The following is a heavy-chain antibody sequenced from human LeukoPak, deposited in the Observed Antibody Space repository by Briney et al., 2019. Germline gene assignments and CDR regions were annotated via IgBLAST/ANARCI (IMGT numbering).Heavy chain of an antibody. Sequence: GGSLRLSCAASGFTFSSYAVSWVRQAPGKGLEWVSAISGSGGSTYYADSVKGRFTISRDNSKNTLYLQMNSLRAEDTAVYYCAKDRYSGSYYTYWGQGTLVTVSS. D-gene: IGHD1-26*01. J-gene: IGHJ4*02. CDR2: ISGSGGST. CDR1: GFTFSSYA. CDR3: AKDRYSGSYYTY. V-gene: IGHV3-23*01.